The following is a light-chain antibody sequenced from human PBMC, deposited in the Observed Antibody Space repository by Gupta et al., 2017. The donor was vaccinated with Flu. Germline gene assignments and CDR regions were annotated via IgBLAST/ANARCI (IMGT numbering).Light chain of an antibody. J-gene: IGLJ2*01. Sequence: QSALPQPASVSGSPGPSITISCTGTSSDVGSYNLVSWYQQHPGKAPKLIIYEVTKRPAGVADRFSGSKSGNTASLTISGRQEEDEADYYCCADAGSSNWVFGGGTKLTVL. CDR1: SSDVGSYNL. CDR2: EVT. V-gene: IGLV2-23*02. CDR3: CADAGSSNWV.